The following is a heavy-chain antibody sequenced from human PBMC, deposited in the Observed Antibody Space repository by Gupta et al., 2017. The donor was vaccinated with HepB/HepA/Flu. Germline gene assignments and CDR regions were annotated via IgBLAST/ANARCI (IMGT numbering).Heavy chain of an antibody. Sequence: QVQLQESGPGLVKPSEPLSLTCTVSGGSISSYYWSWIRQPPGKGLEWIGYIYYSGSTNYNPSLKSRVTISVDTSKNQFSLKLSSVTAADTAVYYCARGVAGYCSGGSCLGYYYYYMDVWGKGTTVTVSS. V-gene: IGHV4-59*01. J-gene: IGHJ6*03. CDR2: IYYSGST. CDR3: ARGVAGYCSGGSCLGYYYYYMDV. CDR1: GGSISSYY. D-gene: IGHD2-15*01.